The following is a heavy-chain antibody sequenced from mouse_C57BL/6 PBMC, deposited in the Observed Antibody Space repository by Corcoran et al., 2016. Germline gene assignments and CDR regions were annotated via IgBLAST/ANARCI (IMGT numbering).Heavy chain of an antibody. Sequence: QIQLVQSGPELNKPGETVQISCKASWFTFTTYGMSWVKQAPGKGLKWNGWINTYAGVPTYADDFKGRFAFSLETYASTAYLQINNLKNEDTATYFCARSTTGYLDYWGQGTTLTVSS. V-gene: IGHV9-3*01. CDR3: ARSTTGYLDY. CDR2: INTYAGVP. CDR1: WFTFTTYG. J-gene: IGHJ2*01.